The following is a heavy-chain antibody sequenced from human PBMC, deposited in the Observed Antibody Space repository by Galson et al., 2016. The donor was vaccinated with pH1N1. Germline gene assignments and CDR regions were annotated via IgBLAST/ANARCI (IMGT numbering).Heavy chain of an antibody. CDR1: GFIFSQYG. Sequence: SLRLSCAASGFIFSQYGMHWVRQAPGKGLEWVAFISYDGTYKYYGDSVKGRFTISRDNSKNTVHLQMNSLRADDTAVYYCARAPPTFNNRGWAFDVWGQGTKVTVST. J-gene: IGHJ3*01. V-gene: IGHV3-30*03. D-gene: IGHD1/OR15-1a*01. CDR2: ISYDGTYK. CDR3: ARAPPTFNNRGWAFDV.